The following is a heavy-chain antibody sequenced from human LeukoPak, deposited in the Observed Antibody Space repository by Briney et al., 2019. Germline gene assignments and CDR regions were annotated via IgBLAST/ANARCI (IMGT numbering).Heavy chain of an antibody. CDR3: ASERWLQY. CDR1: GFTFSSYW. J-gene: IGHJ4*02. D-gene: IGHD5-24*01. V-gene: IGHV3-74*01. CDR2: INSDGSST. Sequence: GGSLRLSCAASGFTFSSYWMHWVRQAPGKGPVWVSRINSDGSSTTYADSVKGRFTISRDNAKNTLYLQMNSLRAEDTGVYYCASERWLQYWGQGTLVTVSS.